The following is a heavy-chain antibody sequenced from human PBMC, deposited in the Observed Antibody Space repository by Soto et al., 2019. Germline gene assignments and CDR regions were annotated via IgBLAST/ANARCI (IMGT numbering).Heavy chain of an antibody. CDR2: VNPNSGNT. J-gene: IGHJ4*02. CDR1: GYTFTTYD. CDR3: PGGTRVAEY. D-gene: IGHD2-15*01. V-gene: IGHV1-8*01. Sequence: QVQLVQSGAEVRKPGASVKVSCKASGYTFTTYDINWVRQATGQGLEWMGWVNPNSGNTGYAQKFQGSVTMTRNTSINTAYMELSSLRSEDTAVYYCPGGTRVAEYWGQGTLVTVSS.